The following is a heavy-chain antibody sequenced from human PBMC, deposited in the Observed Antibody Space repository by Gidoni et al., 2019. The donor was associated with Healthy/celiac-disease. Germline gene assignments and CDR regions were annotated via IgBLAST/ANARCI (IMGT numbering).Heavy chain of an antibody. Sequence: EVQLVESGGGVVKHGGSLRLSGADSGFTFSSYRVNWVRQAPGKGLEWFSSISSSRSYKYYADSVQCRFTISRDNAKNSLYLQMNSLRSEDTAVYYCARDRDSSSSADYCGQGPLVTVSS. CDR1: GFTFSSYR. CDR2: ISSSRSYK. CDR3: ARDRDSSSSADY. D-gene: IGHD6-6*01. J-gene: IGHJ4*02. V-gene: IGHV3-21*01.